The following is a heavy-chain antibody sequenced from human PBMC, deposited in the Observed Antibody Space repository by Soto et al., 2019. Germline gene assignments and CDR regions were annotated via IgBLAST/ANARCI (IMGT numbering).Heavy chain of an antibody. D-gene: IGHD6-19*01. CDR1: GYSISSGSS. CDR3: ARVHVMVVAGSTFDY. V-gene: IGHV4-38-2*02. Sequence: PSETLSLTCTVSGYSISSGSSWAWIRQPPGKGPEWIASIYHGGTTFYNPSLKSRITISVDTSNYQFSLKLTSVTAADTAVYYCARVHVMVVAGSTFDYWGHGTLVTVSS. CDR2: IYHGGTT. J-gene: IGHJ4*01.